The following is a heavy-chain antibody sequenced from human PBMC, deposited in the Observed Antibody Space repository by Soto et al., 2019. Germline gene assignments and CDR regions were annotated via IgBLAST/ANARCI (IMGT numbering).Heavy chain of an antibody. D-gene: IGHD2-8*01. CDR1: GFTFSDHY. CDR3: MTHADINGRGH. J-gene: IGHJ4*02. Sequence: DVQLVESGGGLVQPGGSLRLSCAASGFTFSDHYMDWVRQAPGKGRERVGRTRNKANSYTTEYPASVKGSFTISSDDSQNTLFLQMNSLQTEDTAVYYCMTHADINGRGHWGQGTLVTVAP. V-gene: IGHV3-72*01. CDR2: TRNKANSYTT.